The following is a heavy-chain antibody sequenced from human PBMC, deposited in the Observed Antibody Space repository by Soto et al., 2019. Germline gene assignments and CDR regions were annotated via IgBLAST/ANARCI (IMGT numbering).Heavy chain of an antibody. CDR3: ARRGWYYDFWSGYYNYYYGMDV. V-gene: IGHV3-7*01. Sequence: EVQLVESGGGLVQPGGSLRLSCAASGFTFSSYWMSWVRQAPGKGLEWVANIKQGGSEKYYVDSVKGRFTISRDNAKNSLYLQMNSLRAEDTAVYYCARRGWYYDFWSGYYNYYYGMDVWGQGTTVTVSS. CDR2: IKQGGSEK. D-gene: IGHD3-3*01. J-gene: IGHJ6*02. CDR1: GFTFSSYW.